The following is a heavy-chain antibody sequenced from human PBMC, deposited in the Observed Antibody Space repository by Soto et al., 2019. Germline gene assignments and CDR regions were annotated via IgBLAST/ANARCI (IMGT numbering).Heavy chain of an antibody. CDR1: GFTFSSYG. Sequence: QVQLVESGGGVVQPGRSLRLSCAASGFTFSSYGMHWVRQAPGKGLEWVAVISYDGSNKYYADSVKGRFTISRDNSKNTLYLQMNRLRAEDTAVYYCAKVRLQLERSYYFDYWGQGTLVTVSS. CDR2: ISYDGSNK. J-gene: IGHJ4*02. V-gene: IGHV3-30*18. CDR3: AKVRLQLERSYYFDY. D-gene: IGHD1-1*01.